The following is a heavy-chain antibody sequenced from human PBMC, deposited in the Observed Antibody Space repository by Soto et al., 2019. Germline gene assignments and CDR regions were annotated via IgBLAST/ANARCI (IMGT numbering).Heavy chain of an antibody. Sequence: PSETLSLTCAVSGGSLSSSHWWSWVRQSPGKGLEWIGEIFHSGTTHYNPSLKSRGTIFVDKSKNQFSLNLNSVTAADTAVYYCVGTGTTDEYCGRGTLGTFS. V-gene: IGHV4-4*02. CDR1: GGSLSSSHW. J-gene: IGHJ4*02. CDR2: IFHSGTT. D-gene: IGHD4-17*01. CDR3: VGTGTTDEY.